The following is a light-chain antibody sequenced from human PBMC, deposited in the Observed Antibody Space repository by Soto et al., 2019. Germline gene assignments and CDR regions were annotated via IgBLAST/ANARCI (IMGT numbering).Light chain of an antibody. CDR3: QKYNSAPLT. CDR2: WAS. CDR1: QSVLYSSNNKNY. V-gene: IGKV4-1*01. Sequence: DIVMTQSPDSLAVSLGERATINCKSSQSVLYSSNNKNYLAWYQQTPGQPPKLLIYWASTRESGVPDRFSGSGSGTDFTLTISSLQAEDVAVYYCQKYNSAPLTFGGGTEVEIK. J-gene: IGKJ4*01.